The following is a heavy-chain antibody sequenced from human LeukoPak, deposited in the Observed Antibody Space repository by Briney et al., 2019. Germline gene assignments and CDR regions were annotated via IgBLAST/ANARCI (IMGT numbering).Heavy chain of an antibody. CDR1: GFTFSSYG. J-gene: IGHJ4*02. D-gene: IGHD3-22*01. CDR2: ISNSGSTI. V-gene: IGHV3-48*04. Sequence: GGSLRLSCAASGFTFSSYGMHWVRQAPGKGLEWISYISNSGSTIYYADSVKGRFTISRDNAKNSLYLQMNSLRAEDTAVYYCARGTYYYDSSGYYYIDYWGQGTLVTVSS. CDR3: ARGTYYYDSSGYYYIDY.